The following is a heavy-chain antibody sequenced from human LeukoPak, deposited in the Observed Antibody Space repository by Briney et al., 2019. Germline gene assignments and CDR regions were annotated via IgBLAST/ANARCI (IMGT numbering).Heavy chain of an antibody. Sequence: GGSLRLSCAASGFTFSSYTMSWVRQAPGKGLEWVSSITSSSSYLYYADSVKGRFTISRDNAKNSLYLQMNSLRAEDTAVYYCAREVVVVVAGTRWFDPWGQGTLVTVSS. CDR2: ITSSSSYL. CDR1: GFTFSSYT. J-gene: IGHJ5*02. CDR3: AREVVVVVAGTRWFDP. D-gene: IGHD2-15*01. V-gene: IGHV3-21*01.